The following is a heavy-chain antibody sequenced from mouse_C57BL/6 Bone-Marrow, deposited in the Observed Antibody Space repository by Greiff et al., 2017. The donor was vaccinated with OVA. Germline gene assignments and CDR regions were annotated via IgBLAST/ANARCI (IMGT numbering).Heavy chain of an antibody. CDR2: IYPGDGDT. J-gene: IGHJ3*01. CDR3: ARPLNYYGSSYSFAY. D-gene: IGHD1-1*01. Sequence: QVQLKESGPELVKPGASVKISCKASGYAFSSSWMNWVKQRPGKGLEWIGRIYPGDGDTNYNGKFKGKATLTADKSSSTAYMQLSSLTSEDSAVYFCARPLNYYGSSYSFAYWGQGTLVTVSA. V-gene: IGHV1-82*01. CDR1: GYAFSSSW.